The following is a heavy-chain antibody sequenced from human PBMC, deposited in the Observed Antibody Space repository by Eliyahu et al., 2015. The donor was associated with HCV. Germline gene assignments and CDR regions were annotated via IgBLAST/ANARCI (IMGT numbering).Heavy chain of an antibody. CDR1: GGSFSGYY. J-gene: IGHJ6*02. CDR3: ARGHHILWFGELYYYGMDV. CDR2: IXHSGST. V-gene: IGHV4-34*01. D-gene: IGHD3-10*01. Sequence: QVQLQQWGAGLLKPSETLSLTCAVYGGSFSGYYGXGXRQPPGKGLEWIGEIXHSGSTNYHPSLKSRVTISVDTSKNQFSLKLSSVTATDTAVYYCARGHHILWFGELYYYGMDVWGQGTTVTVSS.